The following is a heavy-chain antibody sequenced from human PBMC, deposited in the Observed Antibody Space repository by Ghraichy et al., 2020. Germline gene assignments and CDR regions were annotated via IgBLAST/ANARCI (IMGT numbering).Heavy chain of an antibody. Sequence: SETLSLTCAVYGGSFSGYYWSWIRQPPGKGLEWIGEINHSGSTNYNPSLKSRVTISVDTSKNQFSLKLSSVTAADTAVYYCARGRTPGAFDIWGQGTMVTVSS. V-gene: IGHV4-34*01. D-gene: IGHD4-23*01. J-gene: IGHJ3*02. CDR2: INHSGST. CDR3: ARGRTPGAFDI. CDR1: GGSFSGYY.